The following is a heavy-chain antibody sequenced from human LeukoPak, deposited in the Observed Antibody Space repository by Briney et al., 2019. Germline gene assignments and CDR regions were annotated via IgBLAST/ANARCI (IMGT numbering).Heavy chain of an antibody. D-gene: IGHD1/OR15-1a*01. Sequence: PGGSLRLSCAASGFTFSSYEMNWVRQAPGKGLEWVSYISSSGSTIYYADSVKGRFTISRDNSKNTVYLQMNSLRAEDTAIYYCAKTNTQNWFGPWGQGTLVTVSS. CDR2: ISSSGSTI. CDR1: GFTFSSYE. J-gene: IGHJ5*02. CDR3: AKTNTQNWFGP. V-gene: IGHV3-48*03.